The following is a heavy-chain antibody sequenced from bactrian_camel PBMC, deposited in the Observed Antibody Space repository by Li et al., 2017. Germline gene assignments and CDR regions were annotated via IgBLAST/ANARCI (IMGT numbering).Heavy chain of an antibody. D-gene: IGHD1*01. Sequence: VQLVESGGGLVQPGGSLRLSCLASGFNFRSYAMTWVRQAPGKGLEWVSAINKVGSSTHYADSVKGRFTISRDNAKNTLYLQLNSLETEGTAMYYCAKVRFGLERASFDYWGQGTQVTVS. J-gene: IGHJ4*01. CDR2: INKVGSST. CDR1: GFNFRSYA. CDR3: AKVRFGLERASFDY. V-gene: IGHV3S31*01.